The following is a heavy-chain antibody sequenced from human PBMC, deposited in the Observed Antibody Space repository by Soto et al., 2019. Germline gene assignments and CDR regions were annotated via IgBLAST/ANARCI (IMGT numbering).Heavy chain of an antibody. CDR2: VYNSGST. CDR1: GGSISSNY. D-gene: IGHD6-6*01. V-gene: IGHV4-59*12. J-gene: IGHJ4*02. Sequence: SETLSLTCTVSGGSISSNYWTWIRQPPGKGLEWIGYVYNSGSTNYNPSLKSRVSISVDTSKNQFSLNLTSLTAADTAVYYCARAPKVSGSAQTRPDFWGQGSLVTVSS. CDR3: ARAPKVSGSAQTRPDF.